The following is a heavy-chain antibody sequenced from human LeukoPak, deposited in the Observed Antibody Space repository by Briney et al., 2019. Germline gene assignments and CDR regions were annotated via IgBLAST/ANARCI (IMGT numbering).Heavy chain of an antibody. V-gene: IGHV3-21*01. D-gene: IGHD3-10*01. CDR2: ISSSSINI. CDR1: GFTFSSYN. Sequence: GGSLRLSCAASGFTFSSYNMNWVRQPPGKGLEWVSSISSSSINIYYADSVKGRFTISTDNAKISLYLQMNSLRAEDSAVYHCARVGSWDTFDVWGQGTMVTVSS. CDR3: ARVGSWDTFDV. J-gene: IGHJ3*01.